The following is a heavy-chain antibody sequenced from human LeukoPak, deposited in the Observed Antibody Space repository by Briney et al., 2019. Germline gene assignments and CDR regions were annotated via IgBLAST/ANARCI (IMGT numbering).Heavy chain of an antibody. Sequence: ASVKVSCKASGYTFTSYDINWVRQATGQGLEWMGWMNPNSGNTGYAQKFQGRVTITRNTSISTAYMELSSLRSEDTAVYYCATEGQGLDAFDIWGQGTMVTDSS. CDR2: MNPNSGNT. V-gene: IGHV1-8*03. CDR3: ATEGQGLDAFDI. CDR1: GYTFTSYD. J-gene: IGHJ3*02.